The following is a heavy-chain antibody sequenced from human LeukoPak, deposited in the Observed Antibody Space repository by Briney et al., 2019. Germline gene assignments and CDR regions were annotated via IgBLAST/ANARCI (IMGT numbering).Heavy chain of an antibody. Sequence: PSETLSLTCTVSGGSISSFYWSWIRQPPGKGLEWIGYVFHSGITYYNPFLKSRLTMSVDTSKNQFSLKLSSVTAADTAVYYCASLSGWSSGYWGQGTLVTVAS. V-gene: IGHV4-59*08. D-gene: IGHD6-19*01. CDR3: ASLSGWSSGY. CDR2: VFHSGIT. J-gene: IGHJ4*02. CDR1: GGSISSFY.